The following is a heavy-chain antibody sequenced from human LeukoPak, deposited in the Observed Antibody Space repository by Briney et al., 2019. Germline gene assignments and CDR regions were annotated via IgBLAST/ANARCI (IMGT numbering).Heavy chain of an antibody. V-gene: IGHV4-4*07. CDR3: ARDLKAKILHTFDV. CDR2: IHASGST. D-gene: IGHD5-12*01. J-gene: IGHJ3*01. CDR1: SGSISDYW. Sequence: SETLSLTCSVSSGSISDYWWNWIRQSAGKGLEWIGRIHASGSTDYNPSLESRVTMSVDTPKNMFSLRLTSVTAADTAVYYCARDLKAKILHTFDVWGQGAMVTVSS.